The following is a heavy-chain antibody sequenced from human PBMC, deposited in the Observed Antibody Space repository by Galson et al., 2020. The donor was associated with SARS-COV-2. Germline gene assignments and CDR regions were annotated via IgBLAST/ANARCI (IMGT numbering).Heavy chain of an antibody. V-gene: IGHV3-43D*03. CDR2: ISWDGDST. Sequence: GGSLRLSCAASGFTFAEYAMHWVRQPPGKGLEWVSLISWDGDSTFYADSVKGRFTISRDNSKTSLYLQMDSLRAEDTAFYYCAKGGRLQLLSEFDYWGQGTLVTVSS. J-gene: IGHJ4*02. CDR3: AKGGRLQLLSEFDY. D-gene: IGHD3-16*01. CDR1: GFTFAEYA.